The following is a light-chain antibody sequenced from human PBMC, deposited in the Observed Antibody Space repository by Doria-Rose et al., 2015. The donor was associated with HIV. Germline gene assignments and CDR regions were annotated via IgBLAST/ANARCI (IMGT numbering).Light chain of an antibody. J-gene: IGKJ1*01. CDR3: HQYGTSWT. V-gene: IGKV3-20*01. CDR2: DGS. Sequence: QSPGTLSLSPGERATLSCRASQSFSSAYLAWYQQKPGQAPSLLIYDGSTRATGIPDRFNASGSGTDFTLTINRLEPEDFALYYCHQYGTSWTFGQGTKVEI. CDR1: QSFSSAY.